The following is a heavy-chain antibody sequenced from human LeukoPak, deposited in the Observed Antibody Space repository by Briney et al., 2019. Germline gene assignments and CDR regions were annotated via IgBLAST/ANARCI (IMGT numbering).Heavy chain of an antibody. D-gene: IGHD6-13*01. CDR2: ISYDGSNK. Sequence: GRSLRLSCAASGFTFSSYGMHWVRQAPGKGLEWVAVISYDGSNKYYADSVKGRFTISRDNSKNTLYLQMNSLRAEDTAVYYCAKDARSSWYIGYWGQGTLVTVSS. CDR3: AKDARSSWYIGY. J-gene: IGHJ4*02. V-gene: IGHV3-30*18. CDR1: GFTFSSYG.